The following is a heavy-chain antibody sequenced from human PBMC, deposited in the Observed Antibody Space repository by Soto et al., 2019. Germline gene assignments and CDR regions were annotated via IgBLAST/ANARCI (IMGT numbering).Heavy chain of an antibody. D-gene: IGHD1-26*01. CDR1: GSNFNIYA. V-gene: IGHV3-23*01. CDR3: AIIKWELLRAFDK. J-gene: IGHJ4*02. Sequence: GGSLRLSCAASGSNFNIYAMSWVRQAPEKGLEWVSGIGASGGSTYYADSVKSRVTISRDNSKNTLYLQMNTLRAEDTAIYYCAIIKWELLRAFDKRGQGALVTVSS. CDR2: IGASGGST.